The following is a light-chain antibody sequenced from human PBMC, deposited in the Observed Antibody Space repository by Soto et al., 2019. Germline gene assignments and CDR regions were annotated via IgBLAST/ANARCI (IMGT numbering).Light chain of an antibody. Sequence: ETVMTQSPATLSVSLGERATLSCRASQSVNTNFAWYQQKPGQAPRLLIYGTSIRATGVPARFSGSGSGTELTLTISSMQPEDFAICFCQQYKNWPPVTFGGGTKVEIK. CDR3: QQYKNWPPVT. CDR1: QSVNTN. J-gene: IGKJ4*01. CDR2: GTS. V-gene: IGKV3-15*01.